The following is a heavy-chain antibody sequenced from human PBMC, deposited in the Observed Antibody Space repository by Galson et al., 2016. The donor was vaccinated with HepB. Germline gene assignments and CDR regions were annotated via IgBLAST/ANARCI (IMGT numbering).Heavy chain of an antibody. CDR3: ARTSHRECTGTRCVNFRYYYYYMDV. Sequence: SLRLSCAASGFTVSTYYMNWVRQAPGKGLEWVSGMFCGGNTYCEDSVEGRFINSRDASMNTFHLQMNSLTAEDTAVYFCARTSHRECTGTRCVNFRYYYYYMDVWGKGTTVTVSS. CDR2: MFCGGNT. V-gene: IGHV3-53*01. J-gene: IGHJ6*03. CDR1: GFTVSTYY. D-gene: IGHD2-2*01.